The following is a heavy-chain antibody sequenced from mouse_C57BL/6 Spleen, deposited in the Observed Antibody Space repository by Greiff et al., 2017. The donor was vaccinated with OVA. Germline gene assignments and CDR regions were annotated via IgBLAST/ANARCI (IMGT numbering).Heavy chain of an antibody. V-gene: IGHV3-6*01. D-gene: IGHD2-5*01. CDR2: ISYDGSN. CDR3: ARDYSNLFDY. J-gene: IGHJ2*01. Sequence: VQLQQSGPGFVKPSQSLSLTCSVTGYSITSGYYWNWIRQFPGNKLEWMGYISYDGSNNYNPSLKNRISITRDTSKNQFFLKLNSVTTEDTATYYCARDYSNLFDYWGQGTTLTVSS. CDR1: GYSITSGYY.